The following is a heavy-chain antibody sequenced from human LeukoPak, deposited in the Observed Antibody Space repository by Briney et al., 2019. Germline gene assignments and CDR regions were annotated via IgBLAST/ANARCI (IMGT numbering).Heavy chain of an antibody. CDR2: ISGSGGST. J-gene: IGHJ4*02. Sequence: GGSPRLSCAASGFTFSSYAMSWVRQAPGKGLEWVSAISGSGGSTYYADSVKSRFTISRDNSKNTLYLQMNSLRAEDTAVYYCVKVGGRYFDYWGQGTLVTVSS. V-gene: IGHV3-23*01. D-gene: IGHD3-3*01. CDR1: GFTFSSYA. CDR3: VKVGGRYFDY.